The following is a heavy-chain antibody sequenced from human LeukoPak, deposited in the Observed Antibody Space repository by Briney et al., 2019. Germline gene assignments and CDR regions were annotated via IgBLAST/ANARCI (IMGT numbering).Heavy chain of an antibody. J-gene: IGHJ4*02. D-gene: IGHD3-10*01. CDR2: IIPIFGTA. CDR1: GGTFSSYA. CDR3: ARSATGRAYYFDY. V-gene: IGHV1-69*13. Sequence: SVKVSCKASGGTFSSYAISWVRQAPGQGLEWMGGIIPIFGTANYAQKFQGRVTITADESTSTAYMELSSLRSEDTAVYYCARSATGRAYYFDYWGQGTLATVSS.